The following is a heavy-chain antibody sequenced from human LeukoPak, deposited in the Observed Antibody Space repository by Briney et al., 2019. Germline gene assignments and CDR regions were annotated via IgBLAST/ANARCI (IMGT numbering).Heavy chain of an antibody. CDR3: ARGKYDASGYYQQFEF. CDR1: GGSINGYY. CDR2: VYSSGRA. J-gene: IGHJ4*02. D-gene: IGHD3-22*01. Sequence: SETLSLTCIISGGSINGYYWNWIRQSAGKGLEWIGRVYSSGRANYNPSLESRVTMSLEAPKKQLSLKLTSVTAADTAVYYCARGKYDASGYYQQFEFWGQGTRVTVSS. V-gene: IGHV4-4*07.